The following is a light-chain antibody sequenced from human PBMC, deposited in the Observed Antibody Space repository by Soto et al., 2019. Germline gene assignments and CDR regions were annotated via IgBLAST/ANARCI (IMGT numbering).Light chain of an antibody. CDR2: DAS. CDR3: QQYYVWNT. CDR1: QSVDSK. V-gene: IGKV3D-15*01. J-gene: IGKJ4*01. Sequence: EIVMTQSPATLSVSPGERAIFSCRASQSVDSKLAWYQQKLGQAPRLLIYDASTRATGIPARFSGSGSGTEFTLTISSLQSEDCAIYYCQQYYVWNTFGGGTKVEIK.